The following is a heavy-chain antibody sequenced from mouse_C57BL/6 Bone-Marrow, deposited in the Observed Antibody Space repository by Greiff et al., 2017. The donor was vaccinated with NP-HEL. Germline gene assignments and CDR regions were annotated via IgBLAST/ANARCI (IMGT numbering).Heavy chain of an antibody. CDR2: IDPENGDT. D-gene: IGHD2-2*01. J-gene: IGHJ2*01. CDR1: GFNIKDDY. Sequence: VQLQQSGAELVRPGASVKLSCTASGFNIKDDYMHWVKQRPEQGLEWIGWIDPENGDTEYASKFQGKATITADTSSNTAYLQLSSLTSEDTAVYYCTPYGYDVYWGQGTTLTVSS. V-gene: IGHV14-4*01. CDR3: TPYGYDVY.